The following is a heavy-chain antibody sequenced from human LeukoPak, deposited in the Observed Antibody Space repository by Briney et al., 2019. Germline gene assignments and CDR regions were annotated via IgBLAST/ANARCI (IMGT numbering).Heavy chain of an antibody. CDR1: GYTFTSYG. V-gene: IGHV1-18*01. D-gene: IGHD1-1*01. CDR2: ISAYNGNT. Sequence: ASVKVSCKTSGYTFTSYGISWVRQAPGQGLEWMGWISAYNGNTNYVQKFRGRVAITIDTSTSTVYMDLRSLRSDDTAVYYCARDIATVQHQDWGQGTLVTVSS. CDR3: ARDIATVQHQD. J-gene: IGHJ4*02.